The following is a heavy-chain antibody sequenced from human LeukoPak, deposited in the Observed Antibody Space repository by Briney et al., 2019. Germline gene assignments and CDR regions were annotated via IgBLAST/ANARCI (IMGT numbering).Heavy chain of an antibody. CDR1: GFTFSHFV. J-gene: IGHJ4*02. CDR3: AKDAQRGFDYSNSLEY. V-gene: IGHV3-33*06. Sequence: GGSLRLSCAASGFTFSHFVFHWVRQAPGKGLEWVAVIWSEGTNKYYGDSVKGRFIIHRDDSQNTVYLQMNSLRAEDTAIYYCAKDAQRGFDYSNSLEYWGQGSLVTVSS. CDR2: IWSEGTNK. D-gene: IGHD4-11*01.